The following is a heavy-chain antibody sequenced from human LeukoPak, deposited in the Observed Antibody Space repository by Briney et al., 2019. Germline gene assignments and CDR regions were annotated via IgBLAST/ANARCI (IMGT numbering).Heavy chain of an antibody. CDR2: ISWNSGSI. D-gene: IGHD3-22*01. J-gene: IGHJ6*02. Sequence: GRSLRLSCAASGFTFDDYAMHWVRQAPGKGLEWVSGISWNSGSIGYADSVKGRFTISRDNAKNSLYLQMNSLRAGDTALYYCAKGLGRRSPKHLLTYYYDSSGYHHYYYGMDVWGQGTTVTVSS. V-gene: IGHV3-9*01. CDR1: GFTFDDYA. CDR3: AKGLGRRSPKHLLTYYYDSSGYHHYYYGMDV.